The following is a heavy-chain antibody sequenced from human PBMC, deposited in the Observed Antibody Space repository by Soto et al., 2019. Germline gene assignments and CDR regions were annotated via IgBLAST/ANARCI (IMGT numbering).Heavy chain of an antibody. CDR2: IYPGDSDT. CDR1: GYSFTSYW. CDR3: ARNRGYSYGYDHYYYYGMDV. Sequence: ESLKISCKGSGYSFTSYWIGWVRQMPGKGLEWMGIIYPGDSDTRYSPSFQGQVTISADKSISTAYLQWSSLKASDTAMYYCARNRGYSYGYDHYYYYGMDVWGQGTTVTVSS. V-gene: IGHV5-51*01. J-gene: IGHJ6*02. D-gene: IGHD5-18*01.